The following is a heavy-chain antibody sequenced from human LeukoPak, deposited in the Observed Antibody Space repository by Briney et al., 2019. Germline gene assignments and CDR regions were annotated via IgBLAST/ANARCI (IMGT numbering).Heavy chain of an antibody. D-gene: IGHD6-13*01. J-gene: IGHJ6*04. CDR1: GGSISSYY. V-gene: IGHV4-59*01. CDR2: IYYSGST. Sequence: SETLSLTCTVSGGSISSYYWSWIRQPPGKGLEWIGYIYYSGSTNYNPSLKSRVTISVDTSKNQFSLKLSSVTAADTAVYYRARAMGILAPMDVWGKGTTVTVSS. CDR3: ARAMGILAPMDV.